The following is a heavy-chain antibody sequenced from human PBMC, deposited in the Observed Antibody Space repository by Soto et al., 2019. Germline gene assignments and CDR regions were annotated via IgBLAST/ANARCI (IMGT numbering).Heavy chain of an antibody. D-gene: IGHD2-15*01. CDR1: GFTFSSYG. CDR3: AKDHGDIVVVVAATRDYYMDV. CDR2: ISYDGSNK. V-gene: IGHV3-30*18. J-gene: IGHJ6*03. Sequence: GGSLRLSCAASGFTFSSYGMHWVRQAPGKGLEWVAVISYDGSNKYYADSVKGRFTISRDNSKNTLYLQMNSLRAEDTAVYYCAKDHGDIVVVVAATRDYYMDVWGKGTTVTVSS.